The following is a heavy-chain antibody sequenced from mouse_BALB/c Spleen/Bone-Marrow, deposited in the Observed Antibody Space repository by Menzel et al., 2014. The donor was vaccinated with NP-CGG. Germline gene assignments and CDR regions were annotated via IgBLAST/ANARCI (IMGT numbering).Heavy chain of an antibody. V-gene: IGHV1-7*01. Sequence: VHLVESGAELAKPGASVKMSCKASGYTFTDYWMHWVKQRPGQGLEWIGYINPSSGYTEYNQKFKDKATLTADKSSSTDYMQLNILTSEDSAVYYCARRYGSLWYFDVWGAGTTVTVSS. CDR2: INPSSGYT. CDR3: ARRYGSLWYFDV. D-gene: IGHD1-1*01. CDR1: GYTFTDYW. J-gene: IGHJ1*01.